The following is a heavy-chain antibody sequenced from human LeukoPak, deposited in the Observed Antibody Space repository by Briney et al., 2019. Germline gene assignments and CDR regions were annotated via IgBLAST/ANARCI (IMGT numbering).Heavy chain of an antibody. CDR3: AKAPTYYYDSSGSLGY. CDR1: GFTFASYA. Sequence: GGSLRLSCAASGFTFASYALSWVRQAPGKGLEWVSAISGSGGSTYYSDSVKGRFTISRDNSKNTLYLQMNSLRAEDTAVYYCAKAPTYYYDSSGSLGYWGQGTLVTVSS. V-gene: IGHV3-23*01. J-gene: IGHJ4*02. D-gene: IGHD3-22*01. CDR2: ISGSGGST.